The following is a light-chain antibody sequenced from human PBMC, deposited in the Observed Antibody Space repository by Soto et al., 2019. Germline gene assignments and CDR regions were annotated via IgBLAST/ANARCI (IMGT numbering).Light chain of an antibody. CDR1: QSISSW. Sequence: DGQMTQSPSTLSASVGDRVTITCRTSQSISSWLAWYQQKPGKAPKLLIYDASSLESGVPSRFSGSGSGTEFTLTISRLQPDDFATYYCQQYISYSWTFGQGTKVDIK. CDR3: QQYISYSWT. J-gene: IGKJ1*01. V-gene: IGKV1-5*01. CDR2: DAS.